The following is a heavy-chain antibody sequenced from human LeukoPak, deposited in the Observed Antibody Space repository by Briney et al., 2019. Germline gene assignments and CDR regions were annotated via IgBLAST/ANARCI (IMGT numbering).Heavy chain of an antibody. D-gene: IGHD5-18*01. CDR3: ARDPQFVAARFNWFDP. J-gene: IGHJ5*02. Sequence: SETLSLTCTVSGGSISSGSYYWSWIRQPAGKGLEWIGEINHSGSTNYNPSLKSRVTISVDTSKNQFSLKLSSVTAADTAVYYCARDPQFVAARFNWFDPWGQGTLVTVSS. CDR2: INHSGST. CDR1: GGSISSGSYY. V-gene: IGHV4-61*10.